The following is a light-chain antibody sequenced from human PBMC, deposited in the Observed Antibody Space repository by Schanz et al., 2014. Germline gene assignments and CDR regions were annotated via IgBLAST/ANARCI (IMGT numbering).Light chain of an antibody. J-gene: IGLJ3*02. CDR2: DVS. V-gene: IGLV2-14*03. CDR1: SSDVGTYNY. Sequence: QSALTQPASVSGSPGQSITISCTGTSSDVGTYNYVSWYQHHPGKAPKLMIYDVSDRPSGVSNRFSGSKSGNTASLTISGLQAEDEADYYCSSYTSNNTLVFGGGTKVTVL. CDR3: SSYTSNNTLV.